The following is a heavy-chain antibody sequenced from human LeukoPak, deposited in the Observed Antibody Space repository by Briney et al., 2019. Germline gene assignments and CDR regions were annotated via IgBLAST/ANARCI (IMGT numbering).Heavy chain of an antibody. V-gene: IGHV4-34*01. CDR2: INHSGST. CDR3: ARHLRPATAILGYYFDY. J-gene: IGHJ4*02. D-gene: IGHD2-2*02. CDR1: GGSFSGYY. Sequence: SETLSLTCAVYGGSFSGYYWSWIRQPPGKGLEWIGEINHSGSTNYNPSLKSRVTISVDTSKNQFSLKLSSVTAADTAVYYCARHLRPATAILGYYFDYWGQGTLVTVSS.